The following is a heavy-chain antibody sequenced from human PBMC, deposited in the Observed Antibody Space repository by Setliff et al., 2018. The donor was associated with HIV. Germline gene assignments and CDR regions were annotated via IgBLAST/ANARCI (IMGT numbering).Heavy chain of an antibody. V-gene: IGHV1-69*05. Sequence: ASVKVSCKASGGTFSSYTINWVRQAPGQGLEWMGGIIPIFGTANYAQKFQGRFTITTDESTSTAYMELSSLRSEDTALYYCARTREMVRGVITPAFDYWGLGTLVTVSS. CDR1: GGTFSSYT. CDR2: IIPIFGTA. CDR3: ARTREMVRGVITPAFDY. D-gene: IGHD3-10*01. J-gene: IGHJ4*02.